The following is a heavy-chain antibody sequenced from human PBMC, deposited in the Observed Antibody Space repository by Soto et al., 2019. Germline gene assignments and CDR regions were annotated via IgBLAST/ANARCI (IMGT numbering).Heavy chain of an antibody. CDR1: GFTFSSYG. CDR2: ISYDGSNK. CDR3: AKDLDSSGYSDY. Sequence: QVQLVESGGGVVQPGRSLRLSCAASGFTFSSYGMHWVRQAPGKGLEWVAVISYDGSNKYYADSVKGRFTISRDNSKNTLYLQMNSLRAEDTAVYYCAKDLDSSGYSDYWGQGTLVTVSS. V-gene: IGHV3-30*18. D-gene: IGHD3-22*01. J-gene: IGHJ4*02.